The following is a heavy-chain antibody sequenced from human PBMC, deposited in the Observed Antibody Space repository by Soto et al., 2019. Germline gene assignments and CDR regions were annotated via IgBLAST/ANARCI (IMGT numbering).Heavy chain of an antibody. J-gene: IGHJ3*02. CDR3: AKDRAPYRTSDEFDI. V-gene: IGHV3-30*18. CDR2: ISYDGSNK. Sequence: QVQLVESGGGVVQPGRSLRLSCAASGFTFSSYGMHWVRQAPGKGLEWVAVISYDGSNKYYADSVKGRFTISRDNSKNTLYLQMNSLRAEDTAVYYCAKDRAPYRTSDEFDIWGQGTMVTVSS. CDR1: GFTFSSYG. D-gene: IGHD4-4*01.